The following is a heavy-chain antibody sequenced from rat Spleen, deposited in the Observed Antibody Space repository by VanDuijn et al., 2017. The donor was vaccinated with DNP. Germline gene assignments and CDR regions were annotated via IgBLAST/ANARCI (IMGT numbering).Heavy chain of an antibody. CDR2: FIYDGSSA. CDR3: TTRGIYGGYDY. V-gene: IGHV5S10*01. Sequence: EVQLVESGGGLVQPGHSLRLSCAASGFIFSDYAMAWVRQSPKMGLEWVATFIYDGSSAFYRDSVTGRFTISRDFAKTTLYLQMDSLRSEDSATYYCTTRGIYGGYDYWGQGVMVTVSS. CDR1: GFIFSDYA. J-gene: IGHJ2*01. D-gene: IGHD1-11*01.